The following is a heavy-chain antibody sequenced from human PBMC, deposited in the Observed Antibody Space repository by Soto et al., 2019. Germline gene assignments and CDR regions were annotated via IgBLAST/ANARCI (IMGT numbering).Heavy chain of an antibody. D-gene: IGHD3-10*01. CDR1: GFTFSSYS. Sequence: GGSLRLSCAASGFTFSSYSMNWVRQTPGKGLEWVSYISSGTSPIYYADSVKGRFTISRDNAKNSLYLQMHSLRAEDTAVYYCAREPRSGYYMDVWGRGTTVTVSS. J-gene: IGHJ6*03. CDR3: AREPRSGYYMDV. V-gene: IGHV3-48*01. CDR2: ISSGTSPI.